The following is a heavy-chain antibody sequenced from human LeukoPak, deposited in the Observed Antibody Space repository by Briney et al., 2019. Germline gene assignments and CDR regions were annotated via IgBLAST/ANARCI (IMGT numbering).Heavy chain of an antibody. D-gene: IGHD4-17*01. CDR2: MNPNSGNT. CDR3: ARDMTTVTTSFEAFDL. Sequence: ASVKVSCKASGYTFTSYDINWVRQATGQGLEWMGWMNPNSGNTGYAQKFQGRVTITRNTSISTAYMELSSLRSEDTAVYYCARDMTTVTTSFEAFDLWGQGTMVTVSS. CDR1: GYTFTSYD. V-gene: IGHV1-8*03. J-gene: IGHJ3*01.